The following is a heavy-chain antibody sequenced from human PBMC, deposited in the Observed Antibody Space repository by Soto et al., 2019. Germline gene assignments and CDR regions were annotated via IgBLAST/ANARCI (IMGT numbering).Heavy chain of an antibody. D-gene: IGHD5-12*01. CDR2: INPNGGVT. Sequence: QVQLVQSGAEVRKPGASVTVSCRSSGDSFNDYYIHWVRQAPGQGFEWMGWINPNGGVTKYAQKFQGWGSMTRETSIRTVYMQLSRLRSDDTAVYYWARESGGATATLDYYYFYMDVWGTGTTVTVSS. CDR3: ARESGGATATLDYYYFYMDV. V-gene: IGHV1-2*04. J-gene: IGHJ6*03. CDR1: GDSFNDYY.